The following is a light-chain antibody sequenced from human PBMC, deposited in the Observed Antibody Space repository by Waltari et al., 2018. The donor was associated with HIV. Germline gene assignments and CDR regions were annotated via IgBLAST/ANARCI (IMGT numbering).Light chain of an antibody. Sequence: QSALTQPPSVSGAPGQRVTISCTGNRSNIGAGYFVHWYQHLPGTAPKLPVYSDINRPSGVPYRFSGSKSGTSASLVITGLQAEDEADYYCQSYDSSLRASVFGGGTKLTVL. CDR2: SDI. J-gene: IGLJ2*01. CDR3: QSYDSSLRASV. CDR1: RSNIGAGYF. V-gene: IGLV1-40*01.